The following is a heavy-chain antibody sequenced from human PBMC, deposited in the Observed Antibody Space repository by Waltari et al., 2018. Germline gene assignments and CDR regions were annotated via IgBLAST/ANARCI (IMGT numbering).Heavy chain of an antibody. Sequence: EVPLVESGGGVVQPGGSLRLSCAASGFTFSSSWMSGVRQAPGKGLEWVANIKQDGSEKYYVDSVKGRFTISRDNAKNSLYLQMNSLRAEDTAVYYCARELFKYFDLWGRGTLVTVSS. CDR2: IKQDGSEK. CDR3: ARELFKYFDL. J-gene: IGHJ2*01. V-gene: IGHV3-7*01. CDR1: GFTFSSSW.